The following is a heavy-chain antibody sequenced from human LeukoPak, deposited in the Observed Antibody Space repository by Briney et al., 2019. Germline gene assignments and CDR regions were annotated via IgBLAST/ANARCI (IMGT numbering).Heavy chain of an antibody. Sequence: PSETLSLTCIVSGGSISSYYWSWIRQPPGKGLEWIGYIYYSGNTNFNPSLKSRVTISLDTSKNQFSLKLSSVTAADTAVYYCARDLGDYFGYWGQGTLVTVSS. J-gene: IGHJ4*02. CDR2: IYYSGNT. D-gene: IGHD2-15*01. V-gene: IGHV4-59*01. CDR3: ARDLGDYFGY. CDR1: GGSISSYY.